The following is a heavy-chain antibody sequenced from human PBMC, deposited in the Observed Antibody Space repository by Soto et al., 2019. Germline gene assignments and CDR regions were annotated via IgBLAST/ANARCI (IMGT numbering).Heavy chain of an antibody. J-gene: IGHJ4*01. V-gene: IGHV4-59*08. CDR1: GGSIRDNY. CDR3: ARLGGYYQAFD. Sequence: SETLSLTGSVAGGSIRDNYWGWIRQPPGKGLEWIGYIYYTGTTKYNPSLKSRVTVSVDSSKNQFSLKLDSVTAADTAVYYCARLGGYYQAFD. D-gene: IGHD3-22*01. CDR2: IYYTGTT.